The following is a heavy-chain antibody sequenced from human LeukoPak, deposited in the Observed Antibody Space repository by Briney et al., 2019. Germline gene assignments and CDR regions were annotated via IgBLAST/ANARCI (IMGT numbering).Heavy chain of an antibody. V-gene: IGHV4-39*07. CDR1: GGSISSSTYY. J-gene: IGHJ5*02. Sequence: SETLSLTCTVSGGSISSSTYYWGWIRQPPGMGLEWIGSMYYSGSTYHNPSLKSRVTMSVDTSKNQFSLKLSSVTAADTAVYYCARETSLSGIVVAWGQGTLVTVSS. CDR2: MYYSGST. D-gene: IGHD3-22*01. CDR3: ARETSLSGIVVA.